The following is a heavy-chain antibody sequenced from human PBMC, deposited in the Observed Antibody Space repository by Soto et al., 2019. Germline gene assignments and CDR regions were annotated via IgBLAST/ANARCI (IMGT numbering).Heavy chain of an antibody. CDR3: TTDSYSTIIIVRFDY. J-gene: IGHJ4*01. CDR2: IKSKTDGGTT. D-gene: IGHD3-22*01. V-gene: IGHV3-15*07. Sequence: GGSLSLSCAASGFTFSHAWINWVRQAPGKGLEWVGRIKSKTDGGTTDYAEPVKGRFAISRDDSNNMVYLQMNSLKIEDTAVYYCTTDSYSTIIIVRFDYWGHGTLVTVSS. CDR1: GFTFSHAW.